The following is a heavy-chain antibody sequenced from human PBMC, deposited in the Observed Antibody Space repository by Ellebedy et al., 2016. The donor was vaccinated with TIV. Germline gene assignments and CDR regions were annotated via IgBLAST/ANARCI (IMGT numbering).Heavy chain of an antibody. D-gene: IGHD6-19*01. Sequence: GESLKISCAASGFTFSNYWMSWVHQAPGKGLEWVANIKQDGSEKYYVDSVKGRFSISRDNAKNSLYVQMNSLRDEDTAVYYCARDQWLGRAYYFDSWGQGTLVTVSS. J-gene: IGHJ4*02. V-gene: IGHV3-7*01. CDR3: ARDQWLGRAYYFDS. CDR2: IKQDGSEK. CDR1: GFTFSNYW.